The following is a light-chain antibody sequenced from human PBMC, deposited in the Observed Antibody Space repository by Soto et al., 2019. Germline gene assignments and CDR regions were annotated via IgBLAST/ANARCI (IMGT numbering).Light chain of an antibody. J-gene: IGLJ1*01. Sequence: QSVLTQPASVSGSLGQSITISCTGTSSDVGSYNLVSWYQQHPGKAPKLMIYEGSKRPSGVSNRFSGSKSGNTASLTISGFQAEDEADYYCCSYAGSRYYVFGTGTKVTVL. CDR1: SSDVGSYNL. CDR3: CSYAGSRYYV. CDR2: EGS. V-gene: IGLV2-23*01.